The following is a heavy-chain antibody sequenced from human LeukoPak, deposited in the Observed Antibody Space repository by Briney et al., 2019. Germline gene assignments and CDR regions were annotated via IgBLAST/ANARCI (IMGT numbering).Heavy chain of an antibody. D-gene: IGHD6-13*01. J-gene: IGHJ6*03. CDR3: AKLDYYYYYMDV. Sequence: SETLSLTCTVSGGSISSSSYYWGWIRQPPGKGLEWIGSIYYSGSTYYNPSLKSRVTISVDTSKNQFSLKLSSVTAADTAVYYCAKLDYYYYYMDVWGKGTTVTISS. CDR1: GGSISSSSYY. CDR2: IYYSGST. V-gene: IGHV4-39*07.